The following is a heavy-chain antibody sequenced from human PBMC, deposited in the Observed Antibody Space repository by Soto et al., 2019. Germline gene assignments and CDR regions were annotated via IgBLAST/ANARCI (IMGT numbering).Heavy chain of an antibody. V-gene: IGHV4-59*01. Sequence: SETLSLTCTVSGGSISSYYWSWIRQPPGEGLEWIGYIYYSGSTNYNPSLKSRVTISVDTSKNQFSLKLSSVTAADTAVYYCARDNGRENYYDSSGYWYYFDYWGQGTLVTVSS. D-gene: IGHD3-22*01. CDR3: ARDNGRENYYDSSGYWYYFDY. CDR2: IYYSGST. J-gene: IGHJ4*02. CDR1: GGSISSYY.